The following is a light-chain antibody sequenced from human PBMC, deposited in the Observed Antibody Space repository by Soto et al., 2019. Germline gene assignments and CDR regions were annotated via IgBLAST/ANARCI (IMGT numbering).Light chain of an antibody. V-gene: IGLV2-14*01. J-gene: IGLJ2*01. CDR1: SSDVGAYNY. CDR3: SSFAGSRVLV. CDR2: EVS. Sequence: QPVLTQPASVSGSPGQSITISCTGTSSDVGAYNYVSWYQQHPGKPPQLIIYEVSDRPSGVSNRFSGSKSGNTASLTISGLQAEDEAVYYCSSFAGSRVLVLGGGTKVTVL.